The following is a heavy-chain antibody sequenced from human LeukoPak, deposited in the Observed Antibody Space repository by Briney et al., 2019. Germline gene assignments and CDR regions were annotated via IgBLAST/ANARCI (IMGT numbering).Heavy chain of an antibody. CDR1: GFTFSDYY. D-gene: IGHD6-13*01. CDR2: ISSGSSYT. V-gene: IGHV3-11*05. J-gene: IGHJ4*02. CDR3: ARDRGVTAAGRTYYFDY. Sequence: GGSLRLSCAASGFTFSDYYMSWIRQAPGKGLEWVSYISSGSSYTNYADSVKGRFTISRDNAKNSLYLQMNSLRAEDTAVYYCARDRGVTAAGRTYYFDYWGQGALVAVSS.